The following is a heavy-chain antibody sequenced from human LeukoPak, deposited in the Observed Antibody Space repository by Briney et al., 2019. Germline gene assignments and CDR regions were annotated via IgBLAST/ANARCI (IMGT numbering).Heavy chain of an antibody. CDR3: ARAPSEIGGYYPEYFRH. J-gene: IGHJ1*01. D-gene: IGHD3-22*01. CDR2: IHNDGTGP. Sequence: GGSLRLSCAASGFTFSSYSMHWVRQVPGKGLVWVSRIHNDGTGPIYADSVKGRFTISRDNAKKTVSLQMNSLRPEDTGVYYCARAPSEIGGYYPEYFRHWGQGTLVTVSS. V-gene: IGHV3-74*01. CDR1: GFTFSSYS.